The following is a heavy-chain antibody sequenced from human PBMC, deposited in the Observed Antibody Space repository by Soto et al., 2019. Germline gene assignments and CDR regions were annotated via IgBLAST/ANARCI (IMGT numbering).Heavy chain of an antibody. CDR1: GYTKTSYD. D-gene: IGHD2-8*02. J-gene: IGHJ3*02. Sequence: ASVKLSCKDSGYTKTSYDINWVRQATGQGLEWMGWMNPNSGNTGYAQKFQGRVTMTRNTSISTAYMELSSLRSEDTAVYYCARGLVVHDAFDIWGQGTMVTVSS. CDR3: ARGLVVHDAFDI. V-gene: IGHV1-8*01. CDR2: MNPNSGNT.